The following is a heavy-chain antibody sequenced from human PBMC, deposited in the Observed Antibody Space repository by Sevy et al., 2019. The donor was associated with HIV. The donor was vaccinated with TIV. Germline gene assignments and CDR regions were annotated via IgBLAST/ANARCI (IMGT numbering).Heavy chain of an antibody. Sequence: SGTLSLTCTVSGGSLNIFNHYWNWIRPPPGKGLEGNGDSSHSGSTHYNPSLRSRITISSDTSKNHLSLKLTSVTAADTAVYYCARLVDTTMERGDYWGQGTPVTVSS. J-gene: IGHJ4*02. CDR3: ARLVDTTMERGDY. CDR1: GGSLNIFNHY. D-gene: IGHD3-10*01. CDR2: SSHSGST. V-gene: IGHV4-30-4*08.